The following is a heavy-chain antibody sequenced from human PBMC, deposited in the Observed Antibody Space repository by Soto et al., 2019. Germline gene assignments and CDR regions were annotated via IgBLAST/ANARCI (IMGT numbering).Heavy chain of an antibody. D-gene: IGHD3-3*01. CDR1: GGTFSSYA. J-gene: IGHJ6*02. V-gene: IGHV1-69*13. Sequence: SVKVSCKASGGTFSSYAISWVRQAPGQGLEWMGGIIPIFGTANYAQKFQGRVTITADESTSTAYMELSNLRSEDTAVYYCARGGTIFGVVIDPYGMDVWGQGTTVTVSS. CDR2: IIPIFGTA. CDR3: ARGGTIFGVVIDPYGMDV.